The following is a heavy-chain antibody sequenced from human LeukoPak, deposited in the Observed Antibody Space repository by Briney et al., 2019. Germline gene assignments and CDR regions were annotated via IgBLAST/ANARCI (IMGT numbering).Heavy chain of an antibody. CDR3: ARDYGFWSGSNWFDP. CDR2: IYYSGST. Sequence: SETLSLTCTVSGGSISSHYWSWIRQPPGKGLEWIRYIYYSGSTNYNPSLKSRVTISVDTSKNQFSLKLSSVTAADTAVYYCARDYGFWSGSNWFDPWGQGTLVTVSS. D-gene: IGHD3-3*01. V-gene: IGHV4-59*11. CDR1: GGSISSHY. J-gene: IGHJ5*02.